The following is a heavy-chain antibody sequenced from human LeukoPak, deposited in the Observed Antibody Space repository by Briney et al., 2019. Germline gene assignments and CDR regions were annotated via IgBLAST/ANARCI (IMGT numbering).Heavy chain of an antibody. CDR2: INHSGST. V-gene: IGHV4-38-2*02. D-gene: IGHD2-15*01. CDR1: GYSISSGYY. J-gene: IGHJ3*02. CDR3: AVTGYDAFDI. Sequence: SETLSLTCTVSGYSISSGYYWGWIRQPPGKGLEWIGEINHSGSTNYNPSLKSRVTISVDTSKNQFSLKLSSVTAADTAVYYCAVTGYDAFDIWGQGTMVTVSS.